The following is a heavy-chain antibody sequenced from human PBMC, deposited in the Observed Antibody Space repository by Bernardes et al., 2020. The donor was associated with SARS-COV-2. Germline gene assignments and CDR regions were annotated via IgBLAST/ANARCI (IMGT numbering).Heavy chain of an antibody. D-gene: IGHD3-3*01. CDR1: GGSMSSYY. J-gene: IGHJ3*01. V-gene: IGHV4-59*01. Sequence: SETLSLTCAVSGGSMSSYYWSWIRLPPGRGLEWIGCIFYSGSTNYNPSLNSRVAISVDTSRNHFSLDLSSVTAADTAVYYCARSAFYGFWAVYYPDAFDFWGQGTVVSVSS. CDR3: ARSAFYGFWAVYYPDAFDF. CDR2: IFYSGST.